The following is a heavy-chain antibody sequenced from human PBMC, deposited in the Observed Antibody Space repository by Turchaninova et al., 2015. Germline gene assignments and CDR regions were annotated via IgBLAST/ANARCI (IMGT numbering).Heavy chain of an antibody. CDR1: GGSISSKNSY. Sequence: QLQLQESGPGLVKPSETLSLTCTVPGGSISSKNSYWGWVRQPPGKGLEWIGNIYYLGSPYYNPSLKRRVTISVDTSKNQFSLKLTSVTAADTAVYYCARAGRPYCSGGSCQNWFDPWGQGTLVTVSS. CDR2: IYYLGSP. D-gene: IGHD2-15*01. J-gene: IGHJ5*02. V-gene: IGHV4-39*07. CDR3: ARAGRPYCSGGSCQNWFDP.